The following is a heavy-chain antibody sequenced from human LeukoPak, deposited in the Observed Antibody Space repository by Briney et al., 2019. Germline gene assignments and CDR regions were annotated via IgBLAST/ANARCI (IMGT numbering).Heavy chain of an antibody. CDR2: INHSGST. J-gene: IGHJ4*02. CDR3: AREGPYYYDSSGLDY. D-gene: IGHD3-22*01. Sequence: KPSETLSLTCAVYGGSFSGYYWNWIRQPPGKGLEWIGEINHSGSTNYNPSLKSRVTISVDTSKNQFSLKLSSVTAADTAVYYCAREGPYYYDSSGLDYWGQGTLVTVSS. CDR1: GGSFSGYY. V-gene: IGHV4-34*01.